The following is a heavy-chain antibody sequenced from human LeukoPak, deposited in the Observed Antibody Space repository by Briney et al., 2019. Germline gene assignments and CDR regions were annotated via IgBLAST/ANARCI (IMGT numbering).Heavy chain of an antibody. J-gene: IGHJ4*02. Sequence: SETLSLTCTVSGGSISSGGYYWSWIRQPPGKGLEWIGYIYHSGSTYYNPSLKSRVTISVDRSKNQFSLKLSSVTAADTAVYYCARGEMATFLGGYRQLGYWGQGTLVTVSS. V-gene: IGHV4-30-2*01. CDR3: ARGEMATFLGGYRQLGY. D-gene: IGHD5-24*01. CDR2: IYHSGST. CDR1: GGSISSGGYY.